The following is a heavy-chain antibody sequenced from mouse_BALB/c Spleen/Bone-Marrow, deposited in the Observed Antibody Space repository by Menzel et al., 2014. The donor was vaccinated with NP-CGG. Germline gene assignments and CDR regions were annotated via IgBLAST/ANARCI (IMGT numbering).Heavy chain of an antibody. D-gene: IGHD2-1*01. V-gene: IGHV7-3*02. J-gene: IGHJ1*01. CDR3: ARDRHYGNYYWYFDV. CDR1: GFTFXDYY. CDR2: IRNKANGYTT. Sequence: EVQRVESGGGLVQPGGSLRLSCATSGFTFXDYYMSWVRQPPGKALEWLGFIRNKANGYTTEYSASVKGRFTISRDNSQSILYLQMNTLRAEDSATYYCARDRHYGNYYWYFDVWGAGTTVTVSS.